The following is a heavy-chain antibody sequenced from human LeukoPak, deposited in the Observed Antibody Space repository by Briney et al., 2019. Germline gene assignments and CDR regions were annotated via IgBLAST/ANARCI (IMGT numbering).Heavy chain of an antibody. Sequence: KVSCKASGYTFTSYGISWVRQMPGEGLEWMGIIYPGDSDTRYSPSFQGQVTISADKSISTAYLQWSSLKPSDTAMYYCARQRGYCTSATCYDDDYWGQGTLVTVSS. V-gene: IGHV5-51*01. D-gene: IGHD2-2*01. CDR1: GYTFTSYG. CDR2: IYPGDSDT. J-gene: IGHJ4*02. CDR3: ARQRGYCTSATCYDDDY.